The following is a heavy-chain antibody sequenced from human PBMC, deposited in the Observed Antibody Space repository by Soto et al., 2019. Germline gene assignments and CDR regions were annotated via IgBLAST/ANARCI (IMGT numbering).Heavy chain of an antibody. CDR2: IKSRSDGGTI. Sequence: EVQLVESGGGLVKPGGSLRLSCAGSGFTSSNTWMSWVRQAPGKGLEWVGRIKSRSDGGTIDYAAPVKGRFIISRDDLNNMTYLQKNSLESEDTAVYFLAAHFDWLHRFDSWGQGTPVTVSS. CDR1: GFTSSNTW. J-gene: IGHJ4*02. V-gene: IGHV3-15*05. D-gene: IGHD3-9*01. CDR3: AAHFDWLHRFDS.